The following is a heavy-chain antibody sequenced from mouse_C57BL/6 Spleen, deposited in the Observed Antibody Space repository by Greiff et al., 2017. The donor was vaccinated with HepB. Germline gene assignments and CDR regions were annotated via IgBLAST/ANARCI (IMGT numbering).Heavy chain of an antibody. D-gene: IGHD1-1*01. CDR1: GFTFSDYG. CDR3: ARSYYGSLLRYFDV. Sequence: DVMLVESGGGLVKPGGSLKLSCAASGFTFSDYGMHWVRQAPEKGLEWVAYISSGSSTIYYADTVKGRFTISRDNAKNTLFLQMTSLRSEDTAMYYCARSYYGSLLRYFDVWGTGTTVTVSS. V-gene: IGHV5-17*01. CDR2: ISSGSSTI. J-gene: IGHJ1*03.